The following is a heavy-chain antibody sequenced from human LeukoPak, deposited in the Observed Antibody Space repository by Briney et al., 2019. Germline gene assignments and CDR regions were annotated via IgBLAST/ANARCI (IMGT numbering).Heavy chain of an antibody. Sequence: GGSLRLSCAASGFTFSSYGMHWVRQAPGKGLEWVAVISYEGSAKHYADSVTGQFTISRDNSENTLFLQMNSLRAEDTAVYYCAATVTFSFDYWGQGTLVTVSS. D-gene: IGHD4-17*01. CDR1: GFTFSSYG. CDR3: AATVTFSFDY. V-gene: IGHV3-30*03. J-gene: IGHJ4*02. CDR2: ISYEGSAK.